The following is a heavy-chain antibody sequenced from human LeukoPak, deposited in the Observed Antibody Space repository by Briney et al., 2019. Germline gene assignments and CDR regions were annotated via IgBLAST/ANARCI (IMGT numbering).Heavy chain of an antibody. CDR3: ARLESSGWTNWFDP. Sequence: PGGSLRLSCAASGFTFSDYCMSWIRQAPGKGLEWVSYISSSGSTIYYADSVKGRFTISRDNAKNSLYLQMNSLRAEDTAVYYCARLESSGWTNWFDPWGQGTLVTVSS. CDR1: GFTFSDYC. CDR2: ISSSGSTI. J-gene: IGHJ5*02. D-gene: IGHD6-19*01. V-gene: IGHV3-11*01.